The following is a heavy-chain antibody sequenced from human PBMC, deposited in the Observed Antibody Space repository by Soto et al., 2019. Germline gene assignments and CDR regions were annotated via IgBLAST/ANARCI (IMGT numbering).Heavy chain of an antibody. CDR3: ATTVTTGLFDY. J-gene: IGHJ4*02. Sequence: GGSLRLSCAASGFTFSSYGMHWVRQAPGKGLEWVAVISYDGSNKYYADSVKGRFTISRDNSKNTLYLQMNSLRAEDTAVYYCATTVTTGLFDYWGQGTLVTVSS. CDR2: ISYDGSNK. V-gene: IGHV3-30*03. D-gene: IGHD4-17*01. CDR1: GFTFSSYG.